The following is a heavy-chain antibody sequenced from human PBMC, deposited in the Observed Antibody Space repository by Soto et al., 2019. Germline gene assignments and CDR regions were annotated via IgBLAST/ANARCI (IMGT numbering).Heavy chain of an antibody. CDR2: LSYHGTNK. D-gene: IGHD2-8*01. CDR1: GFTFSTSA. J-gene: IGHJ4*02. V-gene: IGHV3-30-3*01. Sequence: QVQLVESGGGVVQPGGSLRLSCAASGFTFSTSAMHWVRQAPGKGLEWVALLSYHGTNKYYGDSVAGRFTLSRDKFGQPLFLQMDSLSAEDTAAYDCGRYLTKYVDYWGQGTLVTVSS. CDR3: GRYLTKYVDY.